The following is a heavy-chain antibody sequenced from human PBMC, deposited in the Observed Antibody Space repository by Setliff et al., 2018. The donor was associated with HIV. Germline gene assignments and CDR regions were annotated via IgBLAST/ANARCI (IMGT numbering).Heavy chain of an antibody. V-gene: IGHV3-53*01. CDR1: GFSVGTYY. D-gene: IGHD1-26*01. J-gene: IGHJ5*02. Sequence: GGSLRLSCAVYGFSVGTYYMTWVRQAPGKGLEWVSVIYSGGRAYYADSVKGRFTVSRDNSNNTLYLQMNSLRAEDTAVYYCARVAVGSYNWFDPWGQGTLVTVSS. CDR3: ARVAVGSYNWFDP. CDR2: IYSGGRA.